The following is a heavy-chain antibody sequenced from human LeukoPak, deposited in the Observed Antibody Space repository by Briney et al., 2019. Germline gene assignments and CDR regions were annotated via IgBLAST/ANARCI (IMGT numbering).Heavy chain of an antibody. J-gene: IGHJ6*02. D-gene: IGHD5-12*01. CDR2: ISAYNGST. V-gene: IGHV1-18*01. CDR3: ARGSMVATKDPYYYYGMDV. Sequence: GASVKVSCQASGYTFTSYGISWVRQAPGKGVEWMGWISAYNGSTNYAQKLQGRVTMTTDTSTSTAYMELRSLRSDDTAVYYCARGSMVATKDPYYYYGMDVWGQGTTVTVSS. CDR1: GYTFTSYG.